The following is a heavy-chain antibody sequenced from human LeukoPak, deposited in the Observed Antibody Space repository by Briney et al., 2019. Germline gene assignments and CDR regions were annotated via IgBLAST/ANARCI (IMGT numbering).Heavy chain of an antibody. V-gene: IGHV1-46*01. J-gene: IGHJ5*02. CDR2: INPSGGST. CDR3: ARDAVQTRSENWFDP. Sequence: AASVKVSCKASGYTFTSYYMHWVRQAPGQGLEWMGIINPSGGSTSYAQKFQGRVTMTRDTSTSTVYMELSSLRSEDTAVYYCARDAVQTRSENWFDPWGQETLVTVSS. D-gene: IGHD6-25*01. CDR1: GYTFTSYY.